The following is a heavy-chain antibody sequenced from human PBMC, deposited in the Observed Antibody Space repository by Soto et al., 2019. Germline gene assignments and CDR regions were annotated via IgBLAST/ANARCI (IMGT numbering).Heavy chain of an antibody. CDR1: GFTFSDHY. V-gene: IGHV3-72*01. CDR3: ASRYSGSYDY. D-gene: IGHD1-26*01. CDR2: SRNKANSYTT. Sequence: EVQLVESGGGLVQPGGSLRLSCAASGFTFSDHYMDWVRQAPGKGLEWVGRSRNKANSYTTEYAAPVKGRFTISRDDSKNSVHLQMNSLRTEDTAVYYCASRYSGSYDYWGQGTLVTVSS. J-gene: IGHJ4*02.